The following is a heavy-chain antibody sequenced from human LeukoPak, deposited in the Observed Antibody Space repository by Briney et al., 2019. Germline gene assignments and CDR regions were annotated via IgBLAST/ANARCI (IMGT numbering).Heavy chain of an antibody. J-gene: IGHJ3*02. V-gene: IGHV3-48*03. CDR2: ISSSGSTI. CDR1: GFTFSSCE. D-gene: IGHD3-22*01. CDR3: ARERPFRSGYYRSAAFDI. Sequence: GGSLRLSCAASGFTFSSCEMNWVRQAPGKGLEWVSYISSSGSTIYYADSVKGRFTISRDNAKNSLYLQMNSLRAEDTAVYYCARERPFRSGYYRSAAFDIWGQGTMVTVSS.